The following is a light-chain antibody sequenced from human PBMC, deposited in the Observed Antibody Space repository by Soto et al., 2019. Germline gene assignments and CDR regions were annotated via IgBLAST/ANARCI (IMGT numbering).Light chain of an antibody. CDR2: DAS. CDR1: QSVSSN. CDR3: QQYNNWPPIT. J-gene: IGKJ5*01. V-gene: IGKV3-15*01. Sequence: EIVMTQSPATLSLSPGERATLSCRASQSVSSNLAWYQQKPGQAPGLLIYDASTRATGFPARFSGSGSGTEFTLTISSLQSEDFAVYYCQQYNNWPPITFGQGTRLEIK.